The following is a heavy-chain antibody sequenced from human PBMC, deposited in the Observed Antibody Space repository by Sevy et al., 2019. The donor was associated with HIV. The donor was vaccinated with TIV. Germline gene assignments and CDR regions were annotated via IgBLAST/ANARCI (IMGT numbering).Heavy chain of an antibody. Sequence: APVKVSCKVSGYTLTKLSMHWVRQAPGKGLEWMGRFDPEDGATIFAQKFQGRVTMTEDTSTDTAYMELSSLRSEDTAVYYCAAAREYYEDSSGYLDYWGQGTLVTVSS. D-gene: IGHD3-22*01. CDR1: GYTLTKLS. CDR2: FDPEDGAT. CDR3: AAAREYYEDSSGYLDY. J-gene: IGHJ4*02. V-gene: IGHV1-24*01.